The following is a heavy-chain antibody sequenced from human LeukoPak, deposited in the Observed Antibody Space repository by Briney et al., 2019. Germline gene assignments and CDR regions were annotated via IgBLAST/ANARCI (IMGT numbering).Heavy chain of an antibody. V-gene: IGHV3-23*01. J-gene: IGHJ4*02. CDR3: ASRGAVYTGSFDY. D-gene: IGHD2-2*02. CDR2: ILPGGGDT. CDR1: GFTFSSYA. Sequence: GGSLRLSCAASGFTFSSYAMTWVRQAPGKGLEWVSTILPGGGDTYYADSVKGRFSISRDTSKNTLYLQMNSLRAEDTAVYYCASRGAVYTGSFDYWGQGTLVTVSS.